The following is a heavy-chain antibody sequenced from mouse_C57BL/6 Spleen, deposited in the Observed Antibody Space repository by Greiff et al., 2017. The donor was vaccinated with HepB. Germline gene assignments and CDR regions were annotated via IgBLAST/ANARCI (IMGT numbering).Heavy chain of an antibody. J-gene: IGHJ4*01. CDR1: GFNIKDDY. V-gene: IGHV14-4*01. CDR3: TVYDYDEFLYAMDY. D-gene: IGHD2-4*01. CDR2: IDPENGDT. Sequence: VQLQQSGAELVRPGASVKLSCTASGFNIKDDYMHWVKQRPEQGLEWIGWIDPENGDTEYASKFQGKATITADTSSNTAYLQLSSLTSEDTAVYYCTVYDYDEFLYAMDYWGQGTSVTVSS.